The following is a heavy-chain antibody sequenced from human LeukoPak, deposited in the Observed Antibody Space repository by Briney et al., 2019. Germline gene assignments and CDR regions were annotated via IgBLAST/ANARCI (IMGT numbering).Heavy chain of an antibody. D-gene: IGHD3-9*01. J-gene: IGHJ5*02. CDR1: GFTFSSYG. CDR2: IRYDGSNK. V-gene: IGHV3-30*02. Sequence: GGSLRLSCVGSGFTFSSYGIHWVRQLPGKGPEWVAFIRYDGSNKYYADSVKGRFTISRDNSKNTLYLQMNSLRAEDTAVYYCAKDLSRYFDWSPMDFDPWGQGTLVTVSS. CDR3: AKDLSRYFDWSPMDFDP.